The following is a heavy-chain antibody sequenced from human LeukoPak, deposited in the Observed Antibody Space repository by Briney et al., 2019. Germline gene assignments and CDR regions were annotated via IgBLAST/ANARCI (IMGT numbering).Heavy chain of an antibody. D-gene: IGHD2-21*01. J-gene: IGHJ4*02. V-gene: IGHV4-59*01. CDR1: GGSISGYY. Sequence: PSETLSLTCTVSGGSISGYYWSWSRQPQGRGVEGIGNLYYMRGAWYKSSLKSRVTTSVDTSRNEFSLKLSSVTAADTAVYYCAREPRGEQGYFDYWGQGTLVTVSS. CDR2: LYYMRGA. CDR3: AREPRGEQGYFDY.